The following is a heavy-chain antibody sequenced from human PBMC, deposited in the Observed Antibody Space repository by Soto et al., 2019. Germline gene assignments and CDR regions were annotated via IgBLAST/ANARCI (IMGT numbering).Heavy chain of an antibody. V-gene: IGHV3-23*01. CDR2: VSGGGDRT. CDR3: AKDFVVVATAYFDY. CDR1: GFIFNNYA. D-gene: IGHD5-12*01. J-gene: IGHJ4*02. Sequence: GGSLRLSCAASGFIFNNYAMNWVRQAPGKGLEWVSGVSGGGDRTNYADSVKGRFTISKDNSKSTLYLQMNSLRAEDTAVYYCAKDFVVVATAYFDYWGQGTLVTVSS.